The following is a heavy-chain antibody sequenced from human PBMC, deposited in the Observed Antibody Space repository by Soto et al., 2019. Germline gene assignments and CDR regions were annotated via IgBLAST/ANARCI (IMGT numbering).Heavy chain of an antibody. CDR2: TLPIFGTA. Sequence: QVQLVQSGAEVKTPGSSVKVSCKASGGTFGNYAISWVRQAPGQGLEWLGGTLPIFGTANYAQKFQGRVTITADRSTSTAYMELSSLISEDTAVYYCVRESHEIVAVPATVMGPFTWFDPWGQGTLVTVSS. V-gene: IGHV1-69*06. D-gene: IGHD2-2*01. CDR1: GGTFGNYA. J-gene: IGHJ5*02. CDR3: VRESHEIVAVPATVMGPFTWFDP.